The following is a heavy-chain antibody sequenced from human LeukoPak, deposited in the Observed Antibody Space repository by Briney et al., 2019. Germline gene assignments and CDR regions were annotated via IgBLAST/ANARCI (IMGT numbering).Heavy chain of an antibody. J-gene: IGHJ5*02. D-gene: IGHD2-15*01. Sequence: SETLSLTCAVSGGSISSYYWSWIRQPPGKGLEWIGYIYYSGSTNYNPSLKSRVTISVDTSKNQFSLKLSSVTAADTAVYYCARHLGYCSGGSCYSENWFDPWGQGTLVTVSS. CDR3: ARHLGYCSGGSCYSENWFDP. CDR1: GGSISSYY. CDR2: IYYSGST. V-gene: IGHV4-59*08.